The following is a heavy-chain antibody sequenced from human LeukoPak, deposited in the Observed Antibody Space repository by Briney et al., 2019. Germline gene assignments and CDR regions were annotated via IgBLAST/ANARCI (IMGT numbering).Heavy chain of an antibody. CDR1: GYTFTSYY. J-gene: IGHJ4*02. D-gene: IGHD1-26*01. Sequence: ASVKVSCKASGYTFTSYYMHWVRQAPGQGLEWMGWINPNSGGTNYAQKFQGRVTMTRDTSISTAYMELSRLRSDDTAVYYCARGQYSGSYRVFDYWGQGTLVTVSS. V-gene: IGHV1-2*02. CDR3: ARGQYSGSYRVFDY. CDR2: INPNSGGT.